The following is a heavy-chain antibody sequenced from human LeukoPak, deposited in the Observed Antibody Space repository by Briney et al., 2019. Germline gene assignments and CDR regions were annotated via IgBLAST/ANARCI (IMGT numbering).Heavy chain of an antibody. Sequence: SETLSLTCAVSGGSISSSNWWSWVRQPPGKGLEWIGEIYHSGSTNYNPSLKSRVTISVDKSKNQFSLKLSSVTAADTAVYYCAREGSGYDFPFDYWGQGTLVTVSS. V-gene: IGHV4-4*02. CDR2: IYHSGST. D-gene: IGHD5-12*01. CDR3: AREGSGYDFPFDY. CDR1: GGSISSSNW. J-gene: IGHJ4*02.